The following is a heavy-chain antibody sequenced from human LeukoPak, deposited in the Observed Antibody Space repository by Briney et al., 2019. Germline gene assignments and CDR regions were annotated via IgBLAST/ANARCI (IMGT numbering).Heavy chain of an antibody. Sequence: GGSLRLSCAASGFTFSSYAMSWVRQAPGKGLEWVGRILSKIDGVTTDYAAPVKGRFTISRDDSKNTLYLQMNSLKTEDTAVYYCTTLYNWNPTFDYWGQGTLVTVSS. D-gene: IGHD1-20*01. CDR1: GFTFSSYA. CDR3: TTLYNWNPTFDY. CDR2: ILSKIDGVTT. V-gene: IGHV3-15*01. J-gene: IGHJ4*02.